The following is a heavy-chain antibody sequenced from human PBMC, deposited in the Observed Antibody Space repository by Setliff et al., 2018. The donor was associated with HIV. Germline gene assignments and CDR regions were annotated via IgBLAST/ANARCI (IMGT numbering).Heavy chain of an antibody. CDR3: ATQRDIVMVPGQGGFDI. V-gene: IGHV1-18*01. J-gene: IGHJ3*02. D-gene: IGHD2-2*01. CDR2: ISVYNGNT. Sequence: ASVKVSCKASPYTFSSYVINWVRQAPGQGLEWMGRISVYNGNTVYAQKLQGRVIMTTDTSTSTAYMELRSLRSDDTAMYYCATQRDIVMVPGQGGFDIWAQGTMVTVSS. CDR1: PYTFSSYV.